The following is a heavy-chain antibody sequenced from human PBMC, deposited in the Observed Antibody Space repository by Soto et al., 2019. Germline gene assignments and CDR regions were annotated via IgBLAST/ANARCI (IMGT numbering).Heavy chain of an antibody. D-gene: IGHD3-10*01. V-gene: IGHV4-30-4*01. J-gene: IGHJ6*02. CDR1: DGSISSGDYY. CDR3: ARERITMVRGVIPPRTPYGMDV. CDR2: IYYSGST. Sequence: SETLCLTCTVSDGSISSGDYYWSWIRQPPGKGLEWIGHIYYSGSTYYNPSLKSRITISVDTSKNQFSLKLSSVTAADTAVYYCARERITMVRGVIPPRTPYGMDVWGQGTTVTVSS.